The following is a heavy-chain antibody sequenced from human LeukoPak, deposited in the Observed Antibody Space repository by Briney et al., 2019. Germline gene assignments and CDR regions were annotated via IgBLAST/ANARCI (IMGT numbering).Heavy chain of an antibody. J-gene: IGHJ4*02. V-gene: IGHV1-2*02. Sequence: ASVKVSCKASGYTFTGYYMHWVRQAPGQGLEWMGWINPNSGGTNYAQKFQGRVTMTRDTSISTAYMELSRLRSDDTAVYYCARDPYYGGNPHFDYWGQGTLVTVSS. CDR3: ARDPYYGGNPHFDY. CDR2: INPNSGGT. CDR1: GYTFTGYY. D-gene: IGHD4-23*01.